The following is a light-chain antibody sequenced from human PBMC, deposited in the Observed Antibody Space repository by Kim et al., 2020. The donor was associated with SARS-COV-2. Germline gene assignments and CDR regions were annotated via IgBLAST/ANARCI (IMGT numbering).Light chain of an antibody. J-gene: IGLJ3*02. CDR3: ATWDDSLNGWV. V-gene: IGLV1-44*01. Sequence: ELTQPPSASGTPGQRVSLSCSGSSSNIGSNPVTWYQQFPGTAPKVLIHSSNQWPSGVPDRFSGSKSGTSASLAISGLQSDDEADYYCATWDDSLNGWVFGGGTQLTVL. CDR1: SSNIGSNP. CDR2: SSN.